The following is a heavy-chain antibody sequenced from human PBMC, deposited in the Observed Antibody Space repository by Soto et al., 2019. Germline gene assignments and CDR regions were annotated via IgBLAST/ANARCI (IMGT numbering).Heavy chain of an antibody. CDR2: INPNSGGT. CDR1: GYTFTGYY. CDR3: ARQGYDWYFDL. Sequence: QVQLVQSGAEVKKPGASVKVSCKASGYTFTGYYMHWVRQAPGQGLEWMGWINPNSGGTNYAQKLKGWVTMTRDTSISTAYMELSRLRSDDTAVYYCARQGYDWYFDLWGRGTLVTVSS. V-gene: IGHV1-2*04. J-gene: IGHJ2*01. D-gene: IGHD1-1*01.